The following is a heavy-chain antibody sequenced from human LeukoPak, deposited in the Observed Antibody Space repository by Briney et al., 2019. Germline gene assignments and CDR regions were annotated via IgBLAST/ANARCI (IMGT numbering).Heavy chain of an antibody. D-gene: IGHD3-10*01. CDR2: ISAYNGNT. J-gene: IGHJ6*03. V-gene: IGHV1-18*01. CDR1: GYTFTSYG. Sequence: GASVKVSCKASGYTFTSYGISWVRQAPGQGLEWMGWISAYNGNTNYAQKLQGRVTMTTDTSTSTAYMELRSLRSDDTAVYYCARVLGSGSYRRQYYYYMDVWGKGTTVTISS. CDR3: ARVLGSGSYRRQYYYYMDV.